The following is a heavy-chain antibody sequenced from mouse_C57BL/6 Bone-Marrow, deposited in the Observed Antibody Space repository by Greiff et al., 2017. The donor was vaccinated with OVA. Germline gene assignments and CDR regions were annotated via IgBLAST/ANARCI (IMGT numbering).Heavy chain of an antibody. CDR1: GYTFTSYT. CDR3: AREDGNWVAY. Sequence: VKLQESGAELARPGASVKMSCKASGYTFTSYTLHWVKQRPGQGLEWIGYINPSSGYTKYNQKFKDKATLTADKSSSTAYMQLSSLTSEDSAVYYCAREDGNWVAYWGQGTLVTVSA. D-gene: IGHD2-1*01. CDR2: INPSSGYT. J-gene: IGHJ3*01. V-gene: IGHV1-4*01.